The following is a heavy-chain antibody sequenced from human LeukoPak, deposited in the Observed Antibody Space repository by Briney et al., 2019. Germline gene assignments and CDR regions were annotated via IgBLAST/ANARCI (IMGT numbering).Heavy chain of an antibody. V-gene: IGHV3-23*01. CDR1: GFTFSNYA. CDR3: ARDGWELLSYDAFDI. D-gene: IGHD1-26*01. CDR2: IVGSGGST. J-gene: IGHJ3*02. Sequence: GGSLRLSCAASGFTFSNYAMSWVRQAPGKGLEWVSAIVGSGGSTYYADSVKGRFSISRDNSKNTLFLQMNSLRAEDTAVYYCARDGWELLSYDAFDIWGQGTMVTVSS.